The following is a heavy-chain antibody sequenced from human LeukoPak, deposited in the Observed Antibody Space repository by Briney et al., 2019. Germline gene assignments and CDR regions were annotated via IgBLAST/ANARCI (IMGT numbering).Heavy chain of an antibody. CDR1: GGSISSGGYS. V-gene: IGHV4-30-2*01. D-gene: IGHD1-26*01. Sequence: PSQTLSLTCAVSGGSISSGGYSWSWIRQPPGKGLEWIGYIYHSGSTYYNPSLKSRVTISVDTSKNQFSLKLSSVTAADTAVYYCARRGRIVGATRDHPNAFDIWGQGTMVTVSS. CDR3: ARRGRIVGATRDHPNAFDI. J-gene: IGHJ3*02. CDR2: IYHSGST.